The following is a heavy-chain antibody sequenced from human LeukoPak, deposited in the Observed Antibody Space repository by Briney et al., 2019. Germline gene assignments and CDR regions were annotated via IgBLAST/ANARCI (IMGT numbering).Heavy chain of an antibody. CDR3: TGDLGSSTSCYAN. Sequence: GGSLRLSCAASGFTFDDYGMSWVRQAPGKGLEWVSGINWNGGSTGYADSVKGRFTISRDNAKNSLYLQMNSLRAEDTALYYCTGDLGSSTSCYANWGQGTLVTVSS. CDR1: GFTFDDYG. D-gene: IGHD2-2*01. CDR2: INWNGGST. J-gene: IGHJ4*02. V-gene: IGHV3-20*04.